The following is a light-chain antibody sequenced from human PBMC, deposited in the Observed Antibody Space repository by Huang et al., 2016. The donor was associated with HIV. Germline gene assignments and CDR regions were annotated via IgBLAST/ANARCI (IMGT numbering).Light chain of an antibody. V-gene: IGKV1-12*01. CDR2: AAS. CDR1: QDISGC. CDR3: QQADTFPWT. J-gene: IGKJ1*01. Sequence: DIQMTQSPSSMSASVGDRVTITCRASQDISGCLVWCQQKPGKAPKLLIYAASNLQSGVPSRFSGSGFGTYFTLTITSLQPEDFATYYCQQADTFPWTFGQGTKVEIK.